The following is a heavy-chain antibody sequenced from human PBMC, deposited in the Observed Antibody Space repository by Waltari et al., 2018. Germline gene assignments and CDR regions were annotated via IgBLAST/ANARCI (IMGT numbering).Heavy chain of an antibody. V-gene: IGHV1-2*02. J-gene: IGHJ3*02. CDR1: GYTFPAYY. Sequence: QVQLVQSGAEVKKPGASVKVSCKASGYTFPAYYIHWVRPAPGQGLEWMGWINPNSGGTNYAQKFQGRVTMTRDTSISTAYMELSRLRSDDTAVYYCAREVPIAVAAPYAFDIWGQGTMVTVSS. D-gene: IGHD6-19*01. CDR2: INPNSGGT. CDR3: AREVPIAVAAPYAFDI.